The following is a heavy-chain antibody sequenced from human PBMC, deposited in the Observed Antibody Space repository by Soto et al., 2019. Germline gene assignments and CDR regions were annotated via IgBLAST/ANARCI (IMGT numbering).Heavy chain of an antibody. CDR1: GFTVSSNY. CDR3: AREGITMVRGESYMDV. Sequence: GGSLRLSCAASGFTVSSNYMSWVRQAPGKGLEWVSVIYSGGSTYYADSVKGRFTISRHNSKNTLYLQMNSLRAEDTAVYYCAREGITMVRGESYMDVWGKGTTVTVSS. CDR2: IYSGGST. V-gene: IGHV3-53*04. D-gene: IGHD3-10*01. J-gene: IGHJ6*03.